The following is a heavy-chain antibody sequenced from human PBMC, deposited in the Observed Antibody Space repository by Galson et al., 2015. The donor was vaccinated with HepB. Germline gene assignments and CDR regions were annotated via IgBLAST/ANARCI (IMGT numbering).Heavy chain of an antibody. CDR2: IDIGNTFI. CDR3: ARDLGTSRRAYDI. Sequence: SLRLSCAASGFTLSTYNMIWVRQAPGKGLEWVSFIDIGNTFIKYTESVKGRFTISRDDAKNSLYLQMSSLRAEDTDLYYCARDLGTSRRAYDIWGQGTLVTVSS. CDR1: GFTLSTYN. D-gene: IGHD1-1*01. V-gene: IGHV3-21*01. J-gene: IGHJ3*02.